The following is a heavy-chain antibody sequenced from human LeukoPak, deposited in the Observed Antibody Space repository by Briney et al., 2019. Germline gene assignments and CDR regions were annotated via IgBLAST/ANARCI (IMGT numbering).Heavy chain of an antibody. V-gene: IGHV3-21*01. J-gene: IGHJ4*02. CDR1: GFMLSSYT. D-gene: IGHD6-6*01. Sequence: GGSLRLSCAASGFMLSSYTMNWVRQAPGKGLEWVSSINSGSSYIYYADSVKGRFTISRDNAKNSLDLQMNSLRAEDTAVYYCARERVENQQLVGGNYWGQGTLVTVSS. CDR3: ARERVENQQLVGGNY. CDR2: INSGSSYI.